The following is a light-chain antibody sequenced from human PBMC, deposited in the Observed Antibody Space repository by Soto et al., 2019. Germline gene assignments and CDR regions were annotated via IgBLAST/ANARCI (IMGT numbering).Light chain of an antibody. CDR3: CSYAGSSTYYV. CDR2: EGS. Sequence: SVLTKPASVSGFPGQSITISKNGTSSDVGSYNLVSWYQQHPGKAPKLMIYEGSKRPSGVSNRFSGSKSGNTASLTISGLQAEDEADYYCCSYAGSSTYYVFGTGTKVTVL. J-gene: IGLJ1*01. V-gene: IGLV2-23*01. CDR1: SSDVGSYNL.